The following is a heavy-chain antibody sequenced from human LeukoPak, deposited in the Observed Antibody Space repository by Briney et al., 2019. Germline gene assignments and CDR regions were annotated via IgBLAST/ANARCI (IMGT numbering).Heavy chain of an antibody. V-gene: IGHV3-30*02. CDR1: GLRFSNYG. CDR2: IRFDGSSK. Sequence: GGSLRLSCAASGLRFSNYGMHWVRQAPGKELEWVASIRFDGSSKYFADSVKGRFIISRDNFQNTLILQMNNLKVEDTAVYYCAKVRVDTAMVDAFDIWGQGTRVVVSS. J-gene: IGHJ3*02. CDR3: AKVRVDTAMVDAFDI. D-gene: IGHD5-18*01.